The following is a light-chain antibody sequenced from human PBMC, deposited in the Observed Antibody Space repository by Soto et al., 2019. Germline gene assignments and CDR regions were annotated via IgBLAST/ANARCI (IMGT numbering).Light chain of an antibody. CDR1: QSVSSSY. CDR3: QQYNNWPPKIT. V-gene: IGKV3D-15*01. J-gene: IGKJ5*01. CDR2: QTS. Sequence: EIVLTQSPGTLSLSPGERATLSCRASQSVSSSYLAWYQHRPGQAPRLLIYQTSIRAAGIPARFSGSGSGTEFTLTISSLQSEDFAVYYCQQYNNWPPKITFGQGTRLEIK.